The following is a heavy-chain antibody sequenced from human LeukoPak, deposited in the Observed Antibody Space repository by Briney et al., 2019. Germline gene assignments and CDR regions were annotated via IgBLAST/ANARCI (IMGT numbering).Heavy chain of an antibody. Sequence: GGSLRLSCAASGFTFSNFGMSWVRQPPGKGLEWVSTISSSSSHIFYADAVKGRFIISRDNSQNTVHLQLNSLRVEDTAVYYCVKSRESSIWSSLGDFWGQGTLVTVSS. J-gene: IGHJ4*02. V-gene: IGHV3-23*01. D-gene: IGHD6-13*01. CDR1: GFTFSNFG. CDR2: ISSSSSHI. CDR3: VKSRESSIWSSLGDF.